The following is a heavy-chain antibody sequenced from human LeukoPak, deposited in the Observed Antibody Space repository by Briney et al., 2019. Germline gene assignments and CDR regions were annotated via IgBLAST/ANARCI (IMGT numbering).Heavy chain of an antibody. Sequence: GGSLRLSCAASGFTFGSYGMHWVRQAPGKGLEWVAVIWYDGSNKYYADSVKGRFTISRDNSKNTLYLQMNSLRAEDTAVYYCARLDYGGNSPHPSVDYWGRGTLVTVSS. V-gene: IGHV3-33*01. CDR2: IWYDGSNK. J-gene: IGHJ4*02. D-gene: IGHD4-23*01. CDR1: GFTFGSYG. CDR3: ARLDYGGNSPHPSVDY.